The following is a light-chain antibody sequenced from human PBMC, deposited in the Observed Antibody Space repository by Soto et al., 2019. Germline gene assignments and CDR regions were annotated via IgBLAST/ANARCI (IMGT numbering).Light chain of an antibody. J-gene: IGKJ1*01. V-gene: IGKV1-5*01. CDR1: QSLNSL. Sequence: DIQMTQSPSTLSASVGDRVTITFRASQSLNSLLAWYQQKPGRAPKLLIYDASTLESGVPSRFSGSGSGTEFTLTVSSLQTDDFATYYCQQYNSYSSWTFGQGTKWIS. CDR3: QQYNSYSSWT. CDR2: DAS.